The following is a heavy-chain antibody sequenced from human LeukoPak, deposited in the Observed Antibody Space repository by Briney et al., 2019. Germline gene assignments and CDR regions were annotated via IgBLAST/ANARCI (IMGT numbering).Heavy chain of an antibody. CDR1: GGSFSGYY. V-gene: IGHV4-34*01. D-gene: IGHD3-10*01. Sequence: SETLSLTCAVYGGSFSGYYWSWIRQPPGKGLEWIGEINHSGSTNYNPSLKSRVTISVDTSKNQFSLKLSSVTAADTAVYYCARGGGMVAEYNWFDPWGQGTLVTVSP. J-gene: IGHJ5*02. CDR2: INHSGST. CDR3: ARGGGMVAEYNWFDP.